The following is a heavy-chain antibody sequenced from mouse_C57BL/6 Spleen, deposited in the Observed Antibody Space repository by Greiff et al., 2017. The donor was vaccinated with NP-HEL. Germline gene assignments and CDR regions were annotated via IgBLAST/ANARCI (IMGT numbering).Heavy chain of an antibody. CDR3: TRGLGRPGGY. CDR2: IDPETGGT. J-gene: IGHJ2*01. V-gene: IGHV1-15*01. CDR1: GYTFTDYE. Sequence: QVQLKESGAELVRPGASVTLSCKASGYTFTDYEMHWVKQTPVHGLEWIGAIDPETGGTAYNQKFKGKAILTADKSSSTAYMELHSLTAEDSAVYYCTRGLGRPGGYWGQGTTLTVSS. D-gene: IGHD4-1*01.